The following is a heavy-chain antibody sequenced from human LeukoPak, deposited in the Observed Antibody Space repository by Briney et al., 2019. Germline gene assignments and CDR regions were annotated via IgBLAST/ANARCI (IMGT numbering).Heavy chain of an antibody. CDR3: ARERFIYCSSTSCYNDYYYYYYMDV. J-gene: IGHJ6*03. D-gene: IGHD2-2*02. CDR1: GGSISSGSYY. Sequence: SQTLSLTCTVSGGSISSGSYYWSWIRQPAGKGLEWIGRIYTSGSTNYNPSLKSRVTISVDTSKNQFSLKLSSVTAADTAVYYCARERFIYCSSTSCYNDYYYYYYMDVWGKGTTVTVSS. CDR2: IYTSGST. V-gene: IGHV4-61*02.